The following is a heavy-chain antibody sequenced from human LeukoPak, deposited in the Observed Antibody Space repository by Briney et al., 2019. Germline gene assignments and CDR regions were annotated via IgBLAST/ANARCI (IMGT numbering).Heavy chain of an antibody. CDR1: GYTLTELS. V-gene: IGHV1-24*01. CDR3: ATVAPYHSYSSSPGAFDI. CDR2: FDPEDGET. D-gene: IGHD6-6*01. Sequence: ASVKVSCKVSGYTLTELSMHWVRQAPGKGLEWMGGFDPEDGETIYAQKFQGRVTMTEDTSTDTAYMELSSLRSEDTAVYYCATVAPYHSYSSSPGAFDIWGQGTMVTVSS. J-gene: IGHJ3*02.